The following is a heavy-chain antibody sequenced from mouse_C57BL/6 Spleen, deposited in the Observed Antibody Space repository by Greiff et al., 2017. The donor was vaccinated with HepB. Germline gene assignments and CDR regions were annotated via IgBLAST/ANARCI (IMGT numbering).Heavy chain of an antibody. CDR2: IRLKSDNYAT. CDR1: GFTFSNYW. CDR3: TDYYGSSYGWYFDV. J-gene: IGHJ1*03. D-gene: IGHD1-1*01. V-gene: IGHV6-3*01. Sequence: EVQRVESGGGLVQPGGSMKLSCVASGFTFSNYWMNWVRRSPEKGLEWVAQIRLKSDNYATHYAESVKGRFTISRDDSKSSVYLQMNNLRDEDTGIYYCTDYYGSSYGWYFDVWGTGTTVTVSS.